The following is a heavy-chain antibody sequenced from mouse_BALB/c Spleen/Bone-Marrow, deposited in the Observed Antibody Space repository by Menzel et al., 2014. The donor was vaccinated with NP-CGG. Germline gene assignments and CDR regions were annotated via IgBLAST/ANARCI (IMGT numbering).Heavy chain of an antibody. CDR3: ATGTYYFGY. V-gene: IGHV1-7*01. CDR1: GYTFTSYW. J-gene: IGHJ2*01. CDR2: INPSTGYT. Sequence: QVQLQQSGAELAKPGASVKMSCKASGYTFTSYWMHWVKQRPGQGLEWIGYINPSTGYTEYNQKFKDKATLTADKSSSTAYMQLSSLTSEDSAAYYCATGTYYFGYWGQGTTLTVSS. D-gene: IGHD4-1*01.